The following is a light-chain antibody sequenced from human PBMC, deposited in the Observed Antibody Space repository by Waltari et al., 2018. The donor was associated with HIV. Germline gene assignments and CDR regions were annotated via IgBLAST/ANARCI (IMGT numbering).Light chain of an antibody. CDR2: AAS. V-gene: IGKV1-27*01. Sequence: DIQMSQAPSSLSASVGDRVTITCRASRDISNDLAWYQQKSGEVPKLLMYAASALRSGVPSRFRGSGSGTDFTLTINGLQPEDVGSYYCQNYDSVPVAFGQWTRLEI. CDR3: QNYDSVPVA. J-gene: IGKJ5*01. CDR1: RDISND.